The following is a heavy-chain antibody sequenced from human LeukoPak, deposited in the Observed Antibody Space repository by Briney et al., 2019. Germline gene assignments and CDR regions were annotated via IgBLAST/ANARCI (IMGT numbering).Heavy chain of an antibody. D-gene: IGHD2-2*01. J-gene: IGHJ5*02. Sequence: PSETLSLTCAVYGGPFSGYYWSWIRQPPGKGLEWIGEINHSGSTNYNPSLKSRVTISVDTSKNQFSLKLSSVTAADTAVYYCARGPGCSSTSCPPGWFDPWGQGTLVIVSS. CDR2: INHSGST. CDR1: GGPFSGYY. V-gene: IGHV4-34*01. CDR3: ARGPGCSSTSCPPGWFDP.